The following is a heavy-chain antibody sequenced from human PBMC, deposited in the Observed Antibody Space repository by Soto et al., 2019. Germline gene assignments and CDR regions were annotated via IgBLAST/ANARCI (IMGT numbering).Heavy chain of an antibody. CDR2: IIPYLGIS. Sequence: QVQLLQSGAELKRAGSSVRVSCTASGGSFNSYTVSWVRQAPGQGLEWMGRIIPYLGISNYAEKFWGRVTISANRSTSTAYMDLSGLTPEDTALYYCAREDTSSSLDSWGQGSLVTVSS. CDR3: AREDTSSSLDS. CDR1: GGSFNSYT. V-gene: IGHV1-69*08. D-gene: IGHD6-6*01. J-gene: IGHJ4*02.